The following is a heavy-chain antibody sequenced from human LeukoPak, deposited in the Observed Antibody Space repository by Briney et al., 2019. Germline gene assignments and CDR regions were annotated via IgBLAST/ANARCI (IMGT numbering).Heavy chain of an antibody. V-gene: IGHV3-21*01. CDR2: ISTYSSYI. Sequence: PGGSLRLSCAASGFTFSSSAMSWVRQAPGKGLEWVSSISTYSSYIYYADSVKGRFTISRDNAKNSLHLQMSSLRGEDTAVYYCARALGDYNNYGEMGIWGQGTLVTVSS. CDR1: GFTFSSSA. CDR3: ARALGDYNNYGEMGI. J-gene: IGHJ4*02. D-gene: IGHD4-11*01.